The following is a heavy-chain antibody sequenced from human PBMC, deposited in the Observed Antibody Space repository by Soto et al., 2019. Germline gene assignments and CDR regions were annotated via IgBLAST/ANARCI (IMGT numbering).Heavy chain of an antibody. Sequence: SETLSLTCTVSGGSISGYYWSWIRQPPGNGLEWIGYMYNTGSTVYNPSFKSRFSLSVDTSKNQFSLMLNSVTAADTAVYYCARDLWGYCGTDCYPLDVWGQGTTVT. D-gene: IGHD2-21*02. V-gene: IGHV4-59*01. J-gene: IGHJ6*02. CDR2: MYNTGST. CDR1: GGSISGYY. CDR3: ARDLWGYCGTDCYPLDV.